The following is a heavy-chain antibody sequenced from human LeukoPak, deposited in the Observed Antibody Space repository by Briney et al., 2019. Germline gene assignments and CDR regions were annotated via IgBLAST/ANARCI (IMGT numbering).Heavy chain of an antibody. Sequence: GGSLRLSCAASGFTFSSYSMNWVRQAPGKGLEWISYISSSSNTIYYADSVKGRFTISRDNAKNSLYLQMNSLRAEDTAVYYCATDTGVYGMDVWGQGTTVTVSS. J-gene: IGHJ6*02. CDR1: GFTFSSYS. CDR3: ATDTGVYGMDV. D-gene: IGHD1-14*01. V-gene: IGHV3-48*01. CDR2: ISSSSNTI.